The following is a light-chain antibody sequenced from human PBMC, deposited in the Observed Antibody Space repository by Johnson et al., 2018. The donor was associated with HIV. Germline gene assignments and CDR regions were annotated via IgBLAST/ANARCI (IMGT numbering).Light chain of an antibody. CDR3: GTWDISLSVGYV. J-gene: IGLJ1*01. CDR2: ENN. Sequence: QSVLTQPPSVSAAPGQKVTISCSGSSSNIGNNYVSWYQQLPGTAPKLLIYENNKRPSGIPDRFSGSKSGTSATLGITGLQTGDEADYYCGTWDISLSVGYVFGTGTKVIVL. V-gene: IGLV1-51*02. CDR1: SSNIGNNY.